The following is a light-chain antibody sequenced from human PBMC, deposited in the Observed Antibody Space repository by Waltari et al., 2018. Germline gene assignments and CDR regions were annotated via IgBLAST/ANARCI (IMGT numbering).Light chain of an antibody. CDR3: QTGGHGTWV. J-gene: IGLJ3*02. Sequence: QLVLTQSPSASASLGASVKLTCTLSSGHSTNIIAWLQQQPEKGPRYLMNVNSDGSHNQGVGIPDRFAGSSAGAERYLTISSRQSEDEADYYCQTGGHGTWVFGGGTRLTVL. V-gene: IGLV4-69*01. CDR2: VNSDGSH. CDR1: SGHSTNI.